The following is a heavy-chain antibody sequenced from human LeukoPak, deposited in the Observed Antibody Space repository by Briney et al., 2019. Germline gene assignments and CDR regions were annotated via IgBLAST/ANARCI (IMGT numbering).Heavy chain of an antibody. D-gene: IGHD3-3*01. J-gene: IGHJ4*02. Sequence: PLASVKVSCKASGYTFTSYDINWVRQATGQGLEWMGWMNPNSGNTGYAQKFQGRVTMTRNTSISTAYMELGSLRSEDTAVYYCARGFNDFWSGSLRTFDYWGQGTLVTVSS. V-gene: IGHV1-8*01. CDR2: MNPNSGNT. CDR1: GYTFTSYD. CDR3: ARGFNDFWSGSLRTFDY.